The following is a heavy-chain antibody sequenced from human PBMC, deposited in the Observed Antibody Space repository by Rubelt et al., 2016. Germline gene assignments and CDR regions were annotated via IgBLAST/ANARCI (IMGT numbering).Heavy chain of an antibody. J-gene: IGHJ4*02. V-gene: IGHV3-74*01. CDR3: ARDGGTYSGSYFDY. CDR2: INSDGSST. Sequence: EVQLVESGGGLVQPGGSLRLSCAASGFTFSSYWMHWVRQAPGKGLVWVSRINSDGSSTSYADSVKCRFTISRDNANNTLYLQMNSLRAEDTAVYYCARDGGTYSGSYFDYWGQGTLVTVSS. CDR1: GFTFSSYW. D-gene: IGHD1-26*01.